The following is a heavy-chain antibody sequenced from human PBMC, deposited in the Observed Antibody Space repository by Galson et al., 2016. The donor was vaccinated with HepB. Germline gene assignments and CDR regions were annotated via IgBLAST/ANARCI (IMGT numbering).Heavy chain of an antibody. CDR1: GFAFNSYA. J-gene: IGHJ4*02. Sequence: SLRLSCAASGFAFNSYAMHWVRQAPGKGLECVSAIDNNGDNIYYVDSVKGRFTISRDSSKYTLYLQMSSLRPEDTAVYYCVKDQTESDFWSSYYSYFNYWGQGTLVTVSS. CDR2: IDNNGDNI. D-gene: IGHD3-3*01. V-gene: IGHV3-64D*06. CDR3: VKDQTESDFWSSYYSYFNY.